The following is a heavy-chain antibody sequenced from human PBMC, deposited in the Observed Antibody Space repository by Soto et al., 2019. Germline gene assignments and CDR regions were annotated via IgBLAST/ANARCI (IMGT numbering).Heavy chain of an antibody. V-gene: IGHV3-23*01. CDR1: GFTFTSYA. Sequence: GVLRLSCAASGFTFTSYAMSWVRQAPGKGLEWVSAISGSGGSTYYADSVKGRFTISRDNSKNTLYLQMNSLRAEDTAVYYCAKDRHDYTPSNWFDPWGQGTLVTVSS. J-gene: IGHJ5*02. CDR3: AKDRHDYTPSNWFDP. CDR2: ISGSGGST. D-gene: IGHD4-4*01.